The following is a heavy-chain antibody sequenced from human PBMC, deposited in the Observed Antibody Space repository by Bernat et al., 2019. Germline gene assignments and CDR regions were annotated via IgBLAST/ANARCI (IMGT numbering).Heavy chain of an antibody. CDR1: GFTFSNAW. D-gene: IGHD4-17*01. V-gene: IGHV3-15*01. CDR3: TTVLPDDYGDDY. J-gene: IGHJ4*02. CDR2: IKSKTDCGTT. Sequence: EVQLVESGGGLVKPGGSLRLSCAASGFTFSNAWMSWVRQAPGKGLEWVGRIKSKTDCGTTDYAAPVKGRFTISRDDSKNTLYLQMNSLKTEDTAVYYCTTVLPDDYGDDYWGQGTLVTVSS.